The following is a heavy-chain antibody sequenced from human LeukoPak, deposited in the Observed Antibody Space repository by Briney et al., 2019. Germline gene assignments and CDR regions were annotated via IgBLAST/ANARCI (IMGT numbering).Heavy chain of an antibody. D-gene: IGHD6-13*01. J-gene: IGHJ6*02. CDR3: ARGFAAAPLYYYYYGMDV. CDR2: IYGDGRT. Sequence: PGGSLRLSCAASGFSVSSNYMSWVRQTPERGLEWVSIIYGDGRTYYADSLKGRFTISRDNSKNTLYLQMNSLRAEDTAVYYCARGFAAAPLYYYYYGMDVWGQGTTVTVSS. CDR1: GFSVSSNY. V-gene: IGHV3-53*01.